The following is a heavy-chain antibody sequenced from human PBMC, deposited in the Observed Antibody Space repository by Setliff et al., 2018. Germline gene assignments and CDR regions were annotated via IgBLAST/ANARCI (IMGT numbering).Heavy chain of an antibody. CDR2: IIPIFGTA. CDR3: ARDDYRYPMPSTFYMDV. D-gene: IGHD4-17*01. V-gene: IGHV1-69*05. Sequence: SVKVSCKASGGTFSSYAIRWVRQAPGQGLEWMGGIIPIFGTANYAQKFQGRVTITTDESTSTAYMELSSLRSEDTAVYYCARDDYRYPMPSTFYMDVWGKGTTVTVSS. CDR1: GGTFSSYA. J-gene: IGHJ6*03.